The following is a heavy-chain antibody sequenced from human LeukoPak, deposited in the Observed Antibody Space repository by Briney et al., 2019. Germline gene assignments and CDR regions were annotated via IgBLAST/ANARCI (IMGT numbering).Heavy chain of an antibody. CDR1: GGSISSGTYS. Sequence: SETLSLTCTVSGGSISSGTYSWSWILQPAGKGLEWIGRIYTSGNTNYNPSLKSRVTISVDTSKNQFSLKLSSVTAADTAVYYCARVYSSNYYGSNWFDPWGQGTLVTVSS. D-gene: IGHD6-13*01. J-gene: IGHJ5*02. CDR2: IYTSGNT. CDR3: ARVYSSNYYGSNWFDP. V-gene: IGHV4-61*02.